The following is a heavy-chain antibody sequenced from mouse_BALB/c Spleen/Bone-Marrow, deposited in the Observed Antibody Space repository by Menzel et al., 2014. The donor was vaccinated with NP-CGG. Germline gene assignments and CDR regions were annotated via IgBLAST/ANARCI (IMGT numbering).Heavy chain of an antibody. V-gene: IGHV5-4*02. D-gene: IGHD2-14*01. Sequence: EVHLVESGGGLAKPGGSLKLSCAASGFTLSDYYMYWVRQTPEKRLEWVATISDDGNYTYYPDSLKGRFTISRDNAKNNLNLQMSSLKSEDTAIYYCAREDYYRYDYVMDYWGQGTSVTVSS. CDR1: GFTLSDYY. CDR2: ISDDGNYT. J-gene: IGHJ4*01. CDR3: AREDYYRYDYVMDY.